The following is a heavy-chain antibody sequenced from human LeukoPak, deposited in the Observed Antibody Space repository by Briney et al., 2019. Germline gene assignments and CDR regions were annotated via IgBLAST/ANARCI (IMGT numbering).Heavy chain of an antibody. V-gene: IGHV3-30-3*01. CDR3: ARDGGAD. CDR2: ISYDENNK. Sequence: PGTSLRLSCAASGFTFSNYDMHWVRQPPGKGLEWVAVISYDENNKDYADSVKGRFTISRDNSKDTLYLQMNSLTPEDTAVYYCARDGGADWGQGTLVTVSS. J-gene: IGHJ4*02. CDR1: GFTFSNYD. D-gene: IGHD3-3*01.